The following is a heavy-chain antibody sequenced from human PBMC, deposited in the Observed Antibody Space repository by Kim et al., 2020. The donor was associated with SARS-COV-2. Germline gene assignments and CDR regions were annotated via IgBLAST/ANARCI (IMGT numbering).Heavy chain of an antibody. J-gene: IGHJ4*02. D-gene: IGHD6-6*01. Sequence: GGSLRLSCAASGFTFSSYAMSWVRQAPGKGLEWVSAISGSGGSTYYADSVKGRFTISRDNSKNTLYLQMNSLRAEDTAVYYCAKGIAARTEHTSDYWGQGTLVTVSS. CDR3: AKGIAARTEHTSDY. V-gene: IGHV3-23*01. CDR1: GFTFSSYA. CDR2: ISGSGGST.